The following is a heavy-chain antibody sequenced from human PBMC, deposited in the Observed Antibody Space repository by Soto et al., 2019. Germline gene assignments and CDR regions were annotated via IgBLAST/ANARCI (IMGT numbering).Heavy chain of an antibody. CDR1: GFTFSDYY. V-gene: IGHV3-11*01. D-gene: IGHD6-19*01. CDR3: ARDRRAVDRWGLEYFQH. Sequence: QVQLVESGGGLVKPGGSLRLSCAASGFTFSDYYMSWIRQAPGKGLEWVSYISSSGSTIYYADSVNGRFTISRDNAKNSLYLKMTSLRAEDTAVYYCARDRRAVDRWGLEYFQHWGQGTLVTVSS. J-gene: IGHJ1*01. CDR2: ISSSGSTI.